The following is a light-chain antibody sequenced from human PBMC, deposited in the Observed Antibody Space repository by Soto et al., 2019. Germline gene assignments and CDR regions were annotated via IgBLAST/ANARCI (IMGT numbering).Light chain of an antibody. CDR3: MQALQTPYT. J-gene: IGKJ2*01. V-gene: IGKV2-28*01. CDR2: LGS. Sequence: EIVMTKSPPSLTVTPGEPASISCRSSQRLLHSNGNNFLDWYLQKPGQSPQLLIYLGSNRASGVPDRVSGSGAGTDFTLKISRVEAEDVGVYYCMQALQTPYTFGQGTKLEIK. CDR1: QRLLHSNGNNF.